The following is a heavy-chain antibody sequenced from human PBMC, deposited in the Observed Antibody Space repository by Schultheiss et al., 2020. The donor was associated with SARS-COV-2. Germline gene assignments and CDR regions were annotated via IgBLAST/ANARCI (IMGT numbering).Heavy chain of an antibody. CDR2: ISYDGSNK. Sequence: GGSLRLSCAASGFTVSSNYMSWVRQAPGKGLEWVAVISYDGSNKYYADSVKGRFTISRDNSKNTLYLQMNSLRAEDTAVYYCAKAGSDIVVVPAAVLMKDYYYYGMDVWGQGTTVTVSS. V-gene: IGHV3-30*18. CDR3: AKAGSDIVVVPAAVLMKDYYYYGMDV. CDR1: GFTVSSNY. D-gene: IGHD2-2*02. J-gene: IGHJ6*02.